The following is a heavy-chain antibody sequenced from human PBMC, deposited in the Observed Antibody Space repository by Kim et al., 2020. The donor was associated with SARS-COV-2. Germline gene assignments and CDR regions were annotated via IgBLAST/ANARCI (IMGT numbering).Heavy chain of an antibody. V-gene: IGHV4-34*12. CDR3: ARDLGYSSGYASFDR. D-gene: IGHD5-18*01. Sequence: SETLSLTCAAYNGSFGGYYWSWIRQSPGKGLEWIGEIVHSGNTNYSPSLKSRASISRDSSKGHFYLRLTSVTAADTAVYYCARDLGYSSGYASFDRWGHGTQVTLSA. CDR1: NGSFGGYY. CDR2: IVHSGNT. J-gene: IGHJ4*01.